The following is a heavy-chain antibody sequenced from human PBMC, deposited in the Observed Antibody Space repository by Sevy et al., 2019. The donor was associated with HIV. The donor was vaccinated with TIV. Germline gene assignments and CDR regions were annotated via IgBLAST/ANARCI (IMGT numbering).Heavy chain of an antibody. CDR2: IYYTGST. D-gene: IGHD5-12*01. J-gene: IGHJ5*02. Sequence: SETLSLTYTVSGGSISAYYWSWIRQPPGKALEYIGYIYYTGSTNYNPSLENRVTISVDTSKNQFSLKLNSVTAADTAVYYCTRAPPVRSGDDSLNWFDPWGQGTLVTVSS. CDR3: TRAPPVRSGDDSLNWFDP. CDR1: GGSISAYY. V-gene: IGHV4-59*01.